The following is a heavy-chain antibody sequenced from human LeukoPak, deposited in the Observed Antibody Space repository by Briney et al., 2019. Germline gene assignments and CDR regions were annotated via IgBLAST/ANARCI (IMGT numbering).Heavy chain of an antibody. D-gene: IGHD3-22*01. J-gene: IGHJ4*02. CDR1: GFTFDDYA. V-gene: IGHV3-9*01. CDR2: ITWNSGRL. Sequence: GGSLRLSCAASGFTFDDYAMHWVRQAPGKGLEWVSSITWNSGRLGYVDSVKGRFTISRDNAKNSLYLQMNSLRAEDTALYYCANDKPPYYYDSSGSYYFDYWGQGTLVTVSS. CDR3: ANDKPPYYYDSSGSYYFDY.